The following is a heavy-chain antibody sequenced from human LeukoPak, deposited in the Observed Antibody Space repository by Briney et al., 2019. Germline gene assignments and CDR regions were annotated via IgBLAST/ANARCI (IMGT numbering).Heavy chain of an antibody. D-gene: IGHD4-11*01. J-gene: IGHJ6*03. Sequence: SETLSLTCTVSDDSITIYYWTWIRQPPGKALEWIGYIDHTRITNYNPSLNSRVTISRDTSKNHFSLELSSATAADTAVYFCARGRVSSNTWYSTYYYYFYMDVWGKGTTVTVSS. CDR3: ARGRVSSNTWYSTYYYYFYMDV. CDR2: IDHTRIT. V-gene: IGHV4-59*01. CDR1: DDSITIYY.